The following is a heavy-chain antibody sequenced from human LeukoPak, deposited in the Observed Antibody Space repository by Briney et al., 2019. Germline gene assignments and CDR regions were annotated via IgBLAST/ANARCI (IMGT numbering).Heavy chain of an antibody. V-gene: IGHV1-18*01. CDR3: ARDLVLWFGVRGWFDP. J-gene: IGHJ5*02. D-gene: IGHD3-10*01. Sequence: ASVKVSCKASGYTFTSYGISWVRQAPGQGLEWMGWISAYNGNTNYAQKLQGRVTMTTDTSTSTAYMELRSLRSDDTAMYYCARDLVLWFGVRGWFDPWGQGTLVTVSS. CDR1: GYTFTSYG. CDR2: ISAYNGNT.